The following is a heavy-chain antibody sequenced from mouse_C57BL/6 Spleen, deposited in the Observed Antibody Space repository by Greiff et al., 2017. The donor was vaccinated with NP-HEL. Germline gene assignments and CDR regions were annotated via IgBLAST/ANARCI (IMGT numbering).Heavy chain of an antibody. V-gene: IGHV5-6*01. CDR3: ARHNNYDY. CDR1: GFTFSSYG. J-gene: IGHJ2*01. Sequence: VQLQQSGGDLVKPGGSLKLSCAASGFTFSSYGMSWVRQTPDKRLEWVATISSGGSYTYYPDSVKGRFTISRDNAKNTLYLQMSSLKSEDTAMYYCARHNNYDYWGQGTTLTVSS. D-gene: IGHD2-1*01. CDR2: ISSGGSYT.